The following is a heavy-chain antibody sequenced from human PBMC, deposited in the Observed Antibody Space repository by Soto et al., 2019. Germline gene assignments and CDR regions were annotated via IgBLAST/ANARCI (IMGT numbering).Heavy chain of an antibody. V-gene: IGHV3-74*01. Sequence: PGGSLRLSCAASGFTLNNYWMHWVRHAPGMGLVWVSRINGDATSTSYADSVKGRFTISRDNARNTLYLQMNSLRAEDTALYYCARGDLAAETCFHYYGMDLWGQGTTVSVSS. CDR3: ARGDLAAETCFHYYGMDL. CDR2: INGDATST. D-gene: IGHD2-15*01. CDR1: GFTLNNYW. J-gene: IGHJ6*02.